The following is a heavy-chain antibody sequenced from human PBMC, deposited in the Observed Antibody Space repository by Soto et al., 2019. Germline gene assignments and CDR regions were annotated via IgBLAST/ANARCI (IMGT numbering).Heavy chain of an antibody. J-gene: IGHJ6*02. CDR2: ISYDGSNK. D-gene: IGHD6-13*01. Sequence: QVQLVESGGGVVQPGRSLRLSCAASGFTFSSYGMHWVRQAPDKGLEWVAVISYDGSNKYYADSVKGRFTISRDNSKNTLYLQMNSLRAEDTAVYYCAKGTYSSSWYPDYYYYGMDVWGQGTTVTVSS. CDR3: AKGTYSSSWYPDYYYYGMDV. CDR1: GFTFSSYG. V-gene: IGHV3-30*18.